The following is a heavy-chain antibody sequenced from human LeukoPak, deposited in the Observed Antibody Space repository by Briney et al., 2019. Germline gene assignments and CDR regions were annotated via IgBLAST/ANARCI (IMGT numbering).Heavy chain of an antibody. CDR1: GGTFSSYA. J-gene: IGHJ5*02. V-gene: IGHV1-69*13. Sequence: ASVKVSCKASGGTFSSYAISWVRQAPGQGLEWMGGIIPIFGTANYAQKFQGRVTITADESTSTVYMELSSLRSEDTAVYYCARDSGGLSFNWFDPWGQGTLVTVSS. CDR3: ARDSGGLSFNWFDP. CDR2: IIPIFGTA. D-gene: IGHD3-16*01.